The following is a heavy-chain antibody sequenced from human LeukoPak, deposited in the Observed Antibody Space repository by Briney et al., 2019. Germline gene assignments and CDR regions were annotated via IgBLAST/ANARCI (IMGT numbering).Heavy chain of an antibody. D-gene: IGHD3-9*01. CDR1: GFTFSSYG. V-gene: IGHV3-33*01. CDR3: ARGGERYFDWLLLTTSFDY. CDR2: IWYDGSNK. J-gene: IGHJ4*02. Sequence: PGRSLRLSCVASGFTFSSYGMHWVRQAPGKGLEWVAVIWYDGSNKYYADSVKGRFTISRDNSKNTLYLQMNSLRAEDTAVYYCARGGERYFDWLLLTTSFDYWGQGTLVTVSS.